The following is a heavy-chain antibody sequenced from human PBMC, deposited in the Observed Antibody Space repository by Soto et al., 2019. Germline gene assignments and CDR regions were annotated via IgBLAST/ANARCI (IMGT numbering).Heavy chain of an antibody. J-gene: IGHJ6*02. CDR3: ARVFGASHLDYYYYYGMDV. CDR2: INTNTGNP. CDR1: GYTFTSYA. D-gene: IGHD1-26*01. Sequence: ASVKVYCKASGYTFTSYAMNWVRQAPGQGLEWMGWINTNTGNPTYAQGFTGRFVFSLDTSVSTAYLQICSLKAEDTAVYYCARVFGASHLDYYYYYGMDVWGQGTTVTVSS. V-gene: IGHV7-4-1*01.